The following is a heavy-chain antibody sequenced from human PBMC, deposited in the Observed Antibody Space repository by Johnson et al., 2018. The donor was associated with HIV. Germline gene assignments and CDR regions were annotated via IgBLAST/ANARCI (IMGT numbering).Heavy chain of an antibody. CDR1: GFTFGDYA. V-gene: IGHV3-49*04. CDR2: IRSKAYGGTT. D-gene: IGHD3-22*01. Sequence: EVQLVESGGGLVQPGRSLRLSCTTSGFTFGDYAMNWVRQAPGKGLEWVGFIRSKAYGGTTQYAASLKGRFTISRDDSKSIAYLQMNSLKTEDTAVYSCARESGWGHDAFDIWGQGTMVTVSP. J-gene: IGHJ3*02. CDR3: ARESGWGHDAFDI.